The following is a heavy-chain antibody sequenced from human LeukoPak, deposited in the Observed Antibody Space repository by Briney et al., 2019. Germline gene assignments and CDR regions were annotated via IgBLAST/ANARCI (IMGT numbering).Heavy chain of an antibody. Sequence: PGGSLRLSCAASGFTFSDYYMSWIRQAPGKGLEWVSYISTGGSTIYYADSVKGRFTISRDNAKNSLYLQTNSLRDEDTAVYYCARVAHGSGSYFFDYWGQGTLVTVSS. V-gene: IGHV3-11*01. CDR2: ISTGGSTI. J-gene: IGHJ4*02. CDR1: GFTFSDYY. D-gene: IGHD3-10*01. CDR3: ARVAHGSGSYFFDY.